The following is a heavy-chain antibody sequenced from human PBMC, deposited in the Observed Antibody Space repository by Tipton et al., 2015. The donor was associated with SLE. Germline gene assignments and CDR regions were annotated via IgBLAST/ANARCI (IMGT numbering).Heavy chain of an antibody. Sequence: QLVQSGAEVKKPGASVKVSCKASGYTFSSYDINWVRQATGQGLEWMGWMDPYSGDTGSAQKFQDRVTMTTNTSINTAYMELGSLRSEDTAVYYCARGRGSSSSGSYYFDDWGQGTLVTVSS. J-gene: IGHJ4*02. CDR2: MDPYSGDT. V-gene: IGHV1-8*01. CDR1: GYTFSSYD. D-gene: IGHD6-6*01. CDR3: ARGRGSSSSGSYYFDD.